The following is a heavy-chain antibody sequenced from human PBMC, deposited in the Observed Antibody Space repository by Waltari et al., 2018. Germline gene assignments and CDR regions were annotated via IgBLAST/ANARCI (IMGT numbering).Heavy chain of an antibody. J-gene: IGHJ5*02. CDR2: IYYSGST. Sequence: QVQLQESGPGLVKPSGTLSLTCTVPGGSISSHDRSWLRQPPGKGLEWIGYIYYSGSTNYNPSLKSRVTISVDTSKNQFSLKLSSVTAADTAVYYCARGSGSYTNWFDPWGQGTLVTVSS. D-gene: IGHD1-26*01. CDR1: GGSISSHD. CDR3: ARGSGSYTNWFDP. V-gene: IGHV4-59*11.